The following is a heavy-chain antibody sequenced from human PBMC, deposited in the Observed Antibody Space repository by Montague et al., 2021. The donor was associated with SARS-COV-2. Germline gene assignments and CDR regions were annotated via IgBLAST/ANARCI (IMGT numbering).Heavy chain of an antibody. CDR1: GYSISDGYY. CDR3: AREHWENYYDFWSGTNLASDYPYYGMDV. D-gene: IGHD3-3*01. J-gene: IGHJ6*02. Sequence: SETLSLTCTVSGYSISDGYYWVWIRQPPGKGLEWIGNIFQSGTTYYNPSLERRSTMSVDTSKNQFSLKQSSVTAADTAVYYCAREHWENYYDFWSGTNLASDYPYYGMDVWGQGTTVTVSS. CDR2: IFQSGTT. V-gene: IGHV4-38-2*02.